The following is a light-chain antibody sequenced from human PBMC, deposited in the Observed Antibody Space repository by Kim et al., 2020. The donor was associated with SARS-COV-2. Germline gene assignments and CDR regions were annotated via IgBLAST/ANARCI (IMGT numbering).Light chain of an antibody. CDR3: QVWDSSSDPHVV. V-gene: IGLV3-21*04. J-gene: IGLJ2*01. Sequence: PRQTARISCGGNNVGSKSVHWYQQTTGQAPVLVIYYDSDRPSGIPGRFSGSNAGNTAPLPISRVEAGDEADYYCQVWDSSSDPHVVFGGGTQLTVL. CDR1: NVGSKS. CDR2: YDS.